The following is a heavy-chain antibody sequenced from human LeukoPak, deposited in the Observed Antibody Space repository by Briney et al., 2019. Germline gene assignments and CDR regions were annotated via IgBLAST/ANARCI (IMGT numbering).Heavy chain of an antibody. V-gene: IGHV3-66*01. Sequence: GGSLTLSCAASGFTVSSNYMSWVRQAPGKGLEWVSVIYRGGSTYYADSVKGRFTISRDNSKNTLYLQMNSLRAEDTAVYYCARVRIAAAFDPWGQGTLVTVSS. CDR1: GFTVSSNY. J-gene: IGHJ5*02. CDR3: ARVRIAAAFDP. CDR2: IYRGGST. D-gene: IGHD6-13*01.